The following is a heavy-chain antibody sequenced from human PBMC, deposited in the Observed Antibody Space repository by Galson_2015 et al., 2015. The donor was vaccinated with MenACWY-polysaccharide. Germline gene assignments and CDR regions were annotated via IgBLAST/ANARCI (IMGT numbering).Heavy chain of an antibody. V-gene: IGHV1-2*06. CDR1: GYTFTGYY. Sequence: QSGAEVKKPGPSVKVSCKASGYTFTGYYMHWVRQAPGQGLEWMGRINPNSGGTNYAQKFQGRATMTRDTSISTAYMELSRLRSDDTAVYYCARCVAAAGTWNDNWFDPWGQGTLVTVSS. CDR3: ARCVAAAGTWNDNWFDP. D-gene: IGHD6-13*01. CDR2: INPNSGGT. J-gene: IGHJ5*02.